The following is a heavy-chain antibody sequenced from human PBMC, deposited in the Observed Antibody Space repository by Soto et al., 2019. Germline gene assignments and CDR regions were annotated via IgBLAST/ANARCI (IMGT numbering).Heavy chain of an antibody. V-gene: IGHV3-74*01. CDR2: INSDGSSS. D-gene: IGHD6-13*01. Sequence: GGSLRLSCAASGFTFSSNWMHWVRQAPGKGLVWVSRINSDGSSSSYADSVKGQFTISRDSAKNTLYLQMNSLRAEDTAVYYCARGSSSWYVSFDYWGQGTLVTVSS. CDR3: ARGSSSWYVSFDY. J-gene: IGHJ4*02. CDR1: GFTFSSNW.